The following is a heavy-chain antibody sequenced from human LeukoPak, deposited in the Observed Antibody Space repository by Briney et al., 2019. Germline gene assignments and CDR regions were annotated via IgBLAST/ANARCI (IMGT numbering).Heavy chain of an antibody. CDR3: ASSLRSPYQLPDY. J-gene: IGHJ4*02. V-gene: IGHV1-2*02. Sequence: ASVKVSCTASGYTFTGYYMHWVRQAPGQGLEWMGWTNPNSGGTNYAQKFQGRVTMTRDTSISTAYMELSRLRSDDTAVYYCASSLRSPYQLPDYWGQGTLVTVSS. CDR1: GYTFTGYY. D-gene: IGHD2-2*01. CDR2: TNPNSGGT.